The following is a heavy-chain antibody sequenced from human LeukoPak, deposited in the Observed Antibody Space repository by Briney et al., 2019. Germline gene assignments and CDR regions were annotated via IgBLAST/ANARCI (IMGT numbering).Heavy chain of an antibody. Sequence: SGGSLRLSCTASGFSFSSYWMNWVRQAPGKGLVWVSRINSAGISTNYADSVKGRFTISRDNAKNTLYLQMNSLRAEDTAIYYCGRDIATAVDYWGLGTLVTVSS. CDR2: INSAGIST. CDR3: GRDIATAVDY. J-gene: IGHJ4*02. D-gene: IGHD6-13*01. V-gene: IGHV3-74*01. CDR1: GFSFSSYW.